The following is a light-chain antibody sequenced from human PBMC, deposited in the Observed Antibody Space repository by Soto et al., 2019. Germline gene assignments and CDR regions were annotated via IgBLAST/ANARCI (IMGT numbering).Light chain of an antibody. CDR3: GSFTSRNTYV. V-gene: IGLV2-14*02. CDR1: SSDVGSYNL. J-gene: IGLJ1*01. Sequence: QSALTQPASLSGSPLQSITISCTGTSSDVGSYNLVSWYQHHPGTAPKLIIYEVSHRPSGVSNRFSGSRSGNTASLTISGLQAEDEAHYYCGSFTSRNTYVFGTGTKVTVL. CDR2: EVS.